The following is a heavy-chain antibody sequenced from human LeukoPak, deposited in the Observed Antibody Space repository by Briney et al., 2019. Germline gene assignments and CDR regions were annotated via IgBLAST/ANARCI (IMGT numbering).Heavy chain of an antibody. CDR2: ISGSGGST. V-gene: IGHV3-23*01. J-gene: IGHJ4*02. CDR1: GFTFSSYA. Sequence: GGSLRLSCAASGFTFSSYAMSWVRQAPGKGLEWVSAISGSGGSTYYADSVKGRFTISRDNSKNTLYLQMNSLRAEDTAVYYCAKGSRVEPVAYCDYWGQGTLVTVSS. CDR3: AKGSRVEPVAYCDY. D-gene: IGHD2-2*01.